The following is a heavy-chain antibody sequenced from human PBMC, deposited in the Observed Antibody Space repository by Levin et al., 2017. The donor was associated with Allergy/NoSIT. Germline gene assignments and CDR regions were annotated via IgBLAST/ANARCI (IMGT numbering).Heavy chain of an antibody. CDR3: ARERGRITMVRGATDY. CDR1: GGSFSGYY. CDR2: INHSGST. V-gene: IGHV4-34*01. Sequence: PGGSLRLSCAVYGGSFSGYYWSWIRQPPGKGLEWIGEINHSGSTNYNPSLKSRVTISVDTSKNQFSLKLSSVTAADTAVYHCARERGRITMVRGATDYWGQGTLVTVSS. D-gene: IGHD3-10*01. J-gene: IGHJ4*02.